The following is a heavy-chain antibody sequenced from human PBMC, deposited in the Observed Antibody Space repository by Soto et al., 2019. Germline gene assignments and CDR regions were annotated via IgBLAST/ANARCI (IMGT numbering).Heavy chain of an antibody. CDR3: DRLHYCSSTSCYRGTIPAASGVYAMDV. D-gene: IGHD2-2*02. CDR2: IDPGDSYT. J-gene: IGHJ6*02. CDR1: GYSFTNYW. V-gene: IGHV5-10-1*01. Sequence: GESLKISCKASGYSFTNYWISWVRQMPGKGLEWMGRIDPGDSYTNYSPSFQGHVTISADKSISTAYLQWSSLKASDTAMYYCDRLHYCSSTSCYRGTIPAASGVYAMDVWGQGTTVTVSS.